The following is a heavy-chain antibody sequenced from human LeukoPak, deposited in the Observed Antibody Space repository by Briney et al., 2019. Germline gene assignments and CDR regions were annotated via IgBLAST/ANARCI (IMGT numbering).Heavy chain of an antibody. D-gene: IGHD3-22*01. Sequence: SETPSLTCTVSGGSISSSNYYWGWIRQPPGKGLEWIGSIYYSGSTYYNPSLKSRVTISVDTSKNQFSLKLSSVTAADTAVYYCARLPYPYDSSGSPPLDYWGQGTLVTVSS. J-gene: IGHJ4*02. CDR1: GGSISSSNYY. CDR3: ARLPYPYDSSGSPPLDY. V-gene: IGHV4-39*01. CDR2: IYYSGST.